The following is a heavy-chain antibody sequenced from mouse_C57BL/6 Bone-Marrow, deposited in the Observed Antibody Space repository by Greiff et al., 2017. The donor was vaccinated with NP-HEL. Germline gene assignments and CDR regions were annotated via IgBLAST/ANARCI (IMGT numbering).Heavy chain of an antibody. CDR3: ARNPYGSSFYYAMDY. V-gene: IGHV1-55*01. D-gene: IGHD1-1*01. CDR1: GYTFTSYW. Sequence: QVQLQQSGAELVKPGASVKMSCKASGYTFTSYWITWVKQRPGQGLEWIGDIYPGSGSTNYNEKFKSKATLTVDTSSSTAYMQLSSLTSEDSAVYYCARNPYGSSFYYAMDYWGQGTSVTVSS. CDR2: IYPGSGST. J-gene: IGHJ4*01.